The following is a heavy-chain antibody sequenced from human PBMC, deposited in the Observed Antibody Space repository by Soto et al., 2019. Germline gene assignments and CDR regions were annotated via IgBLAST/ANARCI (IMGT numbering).Heavy chain of an antibody. V-gene: IGHV1-69*08. CDR1: EDTFSSYI. Sequence: QVQLVQSGAEVKKPGSSERVSCRYSEDTFSSYIVNWLRLAPGRGLEWMGRVIPVLTTTDYAQNFRGRVTSSVNRSTNTVYLDLSSLRSDDTTVYYCTRRRYCGYDCYHKHYYGMDVWGQGSLVTVAS. CDR2: VIPVLTTT. CDR3: TRRRYCGYDCYHKHYYGMDV. D-gene: IGHD2-21*02. J-gene: IGHJ6*02.